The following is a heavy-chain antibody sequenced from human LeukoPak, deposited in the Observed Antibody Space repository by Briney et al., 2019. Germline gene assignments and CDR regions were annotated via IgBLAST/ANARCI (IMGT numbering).Heavy chain of an antibody. CDR1: GGSISSSGYY. D-gene: IGHD3-22*01. V-gene: IGHV4-39*07. CDR3: ARVMDYYDSSGYYYSHYFDY. J-gene: IGHJ4*02. CDR2: IYYFGST. Sequence: SETLSLTCTVSGGSISSSGYYWGWIRQPPGRGLEWIESIYYFGSTYYNPSLKSRVTISVDTSKNQFSLKLSSVTAADTAVYYCARVMDYYDSSGYYYSHYFDYWGQGTLVTVSS.